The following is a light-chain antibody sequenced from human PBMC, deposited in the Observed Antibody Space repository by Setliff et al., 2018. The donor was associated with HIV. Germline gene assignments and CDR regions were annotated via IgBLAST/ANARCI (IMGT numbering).Light chain of an antibody. CDR3: QSYDSSLSAV. J-gene: IGLJ1*01. CDR2: GNN. V-gene: IGLV1-40*01. Sequence: QSVLTQPPSASGAPGRRVTISCTGTSSNIGAGYDVHWYQQLPGTAPKLLIYGNNNRPSGVPNRFSGSSSGSSASLAITGLQAEDEADYYCQSYDSSLSAVFGTGTKGTVL. CDR1: SSNIGAGYD.